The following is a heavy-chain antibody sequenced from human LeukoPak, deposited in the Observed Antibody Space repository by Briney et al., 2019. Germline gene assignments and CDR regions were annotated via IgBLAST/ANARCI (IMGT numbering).Heavy chain of an antibody. CDR3: ARDLEVATGPDY. CDR2: INRDGSST. CDR1: GFXFSSYW. D-gene: IGHD5-12*01. Sequence: GGSLRLSCVASGFXFSSYWIHWVRQVPGKGLVWVSRINRDGSSTNYADSVKGRFTISRDNAKNTLYLQMSSLRAEDTAVYFCARDLEVATGPDYWGQGTLVTVSS. V-gene: IGHV3-74*01. J-gene: IGHJ4*02.